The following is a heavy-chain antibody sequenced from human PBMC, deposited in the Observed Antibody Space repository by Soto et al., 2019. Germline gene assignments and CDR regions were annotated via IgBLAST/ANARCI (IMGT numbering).Heavy chain of an antibody. CDR2: ISYDGSNK. J-gene: IGHJ6*02. Sequence: QVQLVESGGGVVQPGRSLRLSCAASGFTFSSYGMHWVRQAPGKGLEWVAVISYDGSNKYYADSVKGRFTISRDNSKNTLYLQMNSLRAEDTAVYYCEKSMDYSNYFYYYYYGMDVWGQGTTVTVSS. D-gene: IGHD4-4*01. CDR1: GFTFSSYG. CDR3: EKSMDYSNYFYYYYYGMDV. V-gene: IGHV3-30*18.